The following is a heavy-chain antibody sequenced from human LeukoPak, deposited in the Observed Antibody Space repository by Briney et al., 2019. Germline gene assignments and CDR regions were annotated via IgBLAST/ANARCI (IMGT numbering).Heavy chain of an antibody. CDR2: MYYSGST. D-gene: IGHD2-15*01. Sequence: SETLSLTCTVSGDSISSSRYYWGWIRQPPGKGLEWIGSMYYSGSTHFNPSLKSRVTISVDTSKNQFSLKLSSATAADTAIYYCEGVVVAATTPYWGQGTLVAVSS. V-gene: IGHV4-39*01. J-gene: IGHJ4*02. CDR3: EGVVVAATTPY. CDR1: GDSISSSRYY.